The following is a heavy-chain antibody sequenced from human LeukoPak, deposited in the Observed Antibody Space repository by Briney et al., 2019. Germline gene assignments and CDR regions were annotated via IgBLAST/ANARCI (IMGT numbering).Heavy chain of an antibody. Sequence: PGGSLRLSCTASGFTFGDYAMSWVRQAPGKGLERVGFIRSKAYGGTTEYAASVKGRFTISRDDSKSIAYLQMNSLKTEDTAVYYCTRDSDFWSGYYGCFDYWGQGTLVTVSS. D-gene: IGHD3-3*01. V-gene: IGHV3-49*04. CDR2: IRSKAYGGTT. J-gene: IGHJ4*02. CDR1: GFTFGDYA. CDR3: TRDSDFWSGYYGCFDY.